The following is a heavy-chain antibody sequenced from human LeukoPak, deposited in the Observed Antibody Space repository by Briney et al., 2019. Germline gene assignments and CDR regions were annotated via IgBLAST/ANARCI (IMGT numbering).Heavy chain of an antibody. Sequence: SETLSLTCAVYGGSFSGYYWSWIRQPPGKGLGWIGEINHSGSTNYNPSLKSRVTISVDTSKNQFSLKLSSVTAADTAVYYCARFPWYSSGWYGSRHFDYWGQGTLVTVSS. CDR1: GGSFSGYY. J-gene: IGHJ4*02. V-gene: IGHV4-34*01. CDR2: INHSGST. D-gene: IGHD6-19*01. CDR3: ARFPWYSSGWYGSRHFDY.